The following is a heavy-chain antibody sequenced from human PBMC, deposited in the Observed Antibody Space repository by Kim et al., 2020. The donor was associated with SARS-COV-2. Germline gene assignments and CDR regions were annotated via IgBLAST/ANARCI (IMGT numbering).Heavy chain of an antibody. CDR1: GFTFNTYG. Sequence: GGSLRLSCAASGFTFNTYGMYWVRQAPGKGLEWVAVISYDGSNKYYADSVKGRFTISRDNSKNTLYLQMNSLRMEATAVYYCAKSFSGSYFGYDYWGQGTLFTLSS. D-gene: IGHD1-26*01. CDR2: ISYDGSNK. CDR3: AKSFSGSYFGYDY. V-gene: IGHV3-30*18. J-gene: IGHJ4*02.